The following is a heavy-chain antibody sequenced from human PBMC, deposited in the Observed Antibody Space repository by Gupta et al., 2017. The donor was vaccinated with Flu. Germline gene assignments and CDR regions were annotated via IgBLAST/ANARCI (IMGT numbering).Heavy chain of an antibody. CDR2: INPAGGTT. J-gene: IGHJ3*01. V-gene: IGHV3-64D*06. CDR3: VKPHGGYDVDAFDF. CDR1: GFTGRSYA. D-gene: IGHD5-12*01. Sequence: QLVESGGGLVQPGGSLRLSCSVPGFTGRSYAMPWVRQPPGKGLQFVSAINPAGGTTYYADSVKGRFTISRDNSKTTVYLRMNSMTAEDTAVYYCVKPHGGYDVDAFDFWGQGTLVTVSS.